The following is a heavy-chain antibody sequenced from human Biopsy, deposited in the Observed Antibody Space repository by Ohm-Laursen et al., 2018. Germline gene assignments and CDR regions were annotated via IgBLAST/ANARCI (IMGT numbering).Heavy chain of an antibody. J-gene: IGHJ3*01. Sequence: SLRLSCAAAGLTFSDFSMNWVRQAPGKGLEWVANIKRDGSQSNHADSVKGRFTISRDNAKNSLYLQMNSLRAEDTAVYYCTRDTTYYAGTTYYDALDVWGQGTTVTVSS. CDR1: GLTFSDFS. CDR3: TRDTTYYAGTTYYDALDV. CDR2: IKRDGSQS. D-gene: IGHD2/OR15-2a*01. V-gene: IGHV3-7*01.